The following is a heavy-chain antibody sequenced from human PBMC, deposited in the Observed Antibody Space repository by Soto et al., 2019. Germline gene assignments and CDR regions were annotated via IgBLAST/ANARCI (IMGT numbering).Heavy chain of an antibody. V-gene: IGHV1-2*04. CDR2: INPNSGGT. CDR1: GYTFTGYY. J-gene: IGHJ6*03. Sequence: ASVKVSCKASGYTFTGYYMHWVRQAPGQGLEWMGWINPNSGGTNYAQKFQGWVTMTRDTSISTAYMELSRLRSDVTAVYSCARAGYSSSHYYYYYMDVWGKVTTVTVSS. D-gene: IGHD6-6*01. CDR3: ARAGYSSSHYYYYYMDV.